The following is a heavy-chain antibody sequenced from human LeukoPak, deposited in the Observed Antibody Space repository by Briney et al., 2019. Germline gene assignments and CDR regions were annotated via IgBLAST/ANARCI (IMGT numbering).Heavy chain of an antibody. J-gene: IGHJ4*02. CDR2: TYYRSKWFN. CDR3: ARGRYGWLPFDY. CDR1: GDSVSSNSAA. V-gene: IGHV6-1*01. Sequence: SQTLSLTCAISGDSVSSNSAAWNWIRQSPSRGLEWLGRTYYRSKWFNDYAVYVKSRIVINPDTSKNQFTLKLSSVTAADTAVYYCARGRYGWLPFDYWGQGTLVTVSS. D-gene: IGHD2-8*02.